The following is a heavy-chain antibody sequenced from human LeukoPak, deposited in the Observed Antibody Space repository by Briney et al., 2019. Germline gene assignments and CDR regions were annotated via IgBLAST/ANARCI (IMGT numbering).Heavy chain of an antibody. D-gene: IGHD2-2*02. V-gene: IGHV3-23*01. CDR2: ISGSGDST. CDR1: GFTFSSYW. Sequence: GGSLRLSCAASGFTFSSYWMSWVRQTPGKGPEWVSAISGSGDSTYYADSVKGRFTISRDNSKNTLYLQMNTLRAEDTAVYYCATQPELGYCSSTSCYTAFDIWGQGTMVTVSS. J-gene: IGHJ3*02. CDR3: ATQPELGYCSSTSCYTAFDI.